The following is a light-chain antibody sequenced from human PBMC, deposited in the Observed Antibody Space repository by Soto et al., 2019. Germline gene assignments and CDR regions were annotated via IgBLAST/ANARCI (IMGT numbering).Light chain of an antibody. CDR1: QSVSSN. CDR2: GAS. CDR3: QQYNTWPTGP. V-gene: IGKV3-15*01. J-gene: IGKJ1*01. Sequence: EIVMTQSPATLSVSPGERATLSCRASQSVSSNLAWYQQKPGQAPRLLIYGASTRATGIPARFSGSGSGTEFPLTISSLQSKDFAVYNCQQYNTWPTGPLGQGPK.